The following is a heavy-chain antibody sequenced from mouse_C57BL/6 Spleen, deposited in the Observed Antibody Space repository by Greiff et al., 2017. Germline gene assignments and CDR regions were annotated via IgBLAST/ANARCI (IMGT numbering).Heavy chain of an antibody. CDR2: IDPSDSET. CDR1: GYTFTSYW. J-gene: IGHJ4*01. D-gene: IGHD2-2*01. Sequence: QVQLQQPGAELVRPGSSVKLSCKASGYTFTSYWMHWVKQRPIQGLEWIGNIDPSDSETHYNQKFKDKATLTVDKSSSTAYMQLSSLTSEDSAVYYCPRSPMVTTGAMDYWGQGTSVTVSS. CDR3: PRSPMVTTGAMDY. V-gene: IGHV1-52*01.